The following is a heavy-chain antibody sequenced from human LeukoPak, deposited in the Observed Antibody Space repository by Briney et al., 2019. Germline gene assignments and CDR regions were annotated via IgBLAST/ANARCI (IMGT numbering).Heavy chain of an antibody. CDR3: AEDLRSSNYYYFDY. CDR2: ISGSAGST. Sequence: GGSLRLPCAASGFTFSRYAMSWVRQAPGKGLEWVSGISGSAGSTYYADSVKGRFTNTRDNSKNTLYLQMNSLRAEDTAVYYCAEDLRSSNYYYFDYWGQGTLVTVSS. J-gene: IGHJ4*02. D-gene: IGHD6-13*01. V-gene: IGHV3-23*01. CDR1: GFTFSRYA.